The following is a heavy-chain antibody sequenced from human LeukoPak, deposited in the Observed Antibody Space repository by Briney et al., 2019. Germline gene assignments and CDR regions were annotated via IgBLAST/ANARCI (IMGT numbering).Heavy chain of an antibody. CDR1: GFTFSSYE. CDR3: ARLYSSSSGRALDY. Sequence: GGSLRLSCAASGFTFSSYEMNWVRQAPGKGLEWVSYISSSGGNIYYADSVKGRFTISRDNAKNSLFLKMNSLRAEDTAVYYCARLYSSSSGRALDYWGQGTLVTVSS. V-gene: IGHV3-48*03. J-gene: IGHJ4*02. D-gene: IGHD6-6*01. CDR2: ISSSGGNI.